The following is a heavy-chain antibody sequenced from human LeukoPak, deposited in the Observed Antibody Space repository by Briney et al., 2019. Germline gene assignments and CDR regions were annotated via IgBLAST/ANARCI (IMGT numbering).Heavy chain of an antibody. Sequence: SETLSLTCAVYGGSFSGYYWSWIRQPPGKGLEWIGEINHSGSTNYNPSLKSRVTISVDTSKNQFSLKLSSVTAADTAVYYCARASYYYGSGSSRPWGQGTLVTVSS. D-gene: IGHD3-10*01. V-gene: IGHV4-34*01. CDR2: INHSGST. J-gene: IGHJ5*02. CDR1: GGSFSGYY. CDR3: ARASYYYGSGSSRP.